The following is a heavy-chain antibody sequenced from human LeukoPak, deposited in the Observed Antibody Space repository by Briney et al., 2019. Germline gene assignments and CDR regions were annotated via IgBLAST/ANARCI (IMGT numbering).Heavy chain of an antibody. V-gene: IGHV4-30-4*01. CDR3: ARARGDSPRIYYYMDV. CDR1: GDSISIGDYY. Sequence: SETLSLTCSVSGDSISIGDYYWSWIRRSPGKGLEWIGYIYYIGTAYYNPSLRSRVALSADTSKNQFSLRLNSVTVADSAVYFCARARGDSPRIYYYMDVWGKGTAVTVSS. D-gene: IGHD3-16*01. CDR2: IYYIGTA. J-gene: IGHJ6*03.